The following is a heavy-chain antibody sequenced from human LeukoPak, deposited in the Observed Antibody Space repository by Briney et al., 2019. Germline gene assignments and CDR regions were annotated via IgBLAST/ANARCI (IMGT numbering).Heavy chain of an antibody. CDR2: ITYRGGNT. CDR3: AKGLLLLWYGERDY. Sequence: PGGSLRLSCAPSGFPLSSYAMSGVRQAPGKGLEGVSAITYRGGNTYYADSVKGRFTISRDNSKNTLYLQMNSLRAEDRAVYYCAKGLLLLWYGERDYWGQGTLVTVSS. CDR1: GFPLSSYA. D-gene: IGHD3-10*01. V-gene: IGHV3-23*01. J-gene: IGHJ4*02.